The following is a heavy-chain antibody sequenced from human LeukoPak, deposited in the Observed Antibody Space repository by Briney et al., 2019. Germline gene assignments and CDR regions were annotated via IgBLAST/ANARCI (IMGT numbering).Heavy chain of an antibody. J-gene: IGHJ5*02. Sequence: ASVKVSCKASGCTFTGYYMHWVRQAPGQGLEWMGWINPNSGGTNYAQKFQGRVTMTRDTSISTAYMELSRLRSDDTAVYYCARDPTRYCSGGSCPDNWFDPWGQGTLVTVSS. CDR3: ARDPTRYCSGGSCPDNWFDP. V-gene: IGHV1-2*02. CDR1: GCTFTGYY. D-gene: IGHD2-15*01. CDR2: INPNSGGT.